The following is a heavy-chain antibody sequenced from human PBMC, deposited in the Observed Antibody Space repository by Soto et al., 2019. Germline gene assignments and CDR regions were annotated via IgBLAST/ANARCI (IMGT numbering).Heavy chain of an antibody. Sequence: GGSLRRSCSAAVFTFNSYRMHWVRQAPGKGLEWVAIISYDGSNKYYADSVKGRFTISRDHSKNTVFMQMNSLRAEDTAVYYCAQSAQGFLMDLWGQETTLTLSS. CDR3: AQSAQGFLMDL. D-gene: IGHD3-10*01. J-gene: IGHJ6*02. V-gene: IGHV3-30*18. CDR2: ISYDGSNK. CDR1: VFTFNSYR.